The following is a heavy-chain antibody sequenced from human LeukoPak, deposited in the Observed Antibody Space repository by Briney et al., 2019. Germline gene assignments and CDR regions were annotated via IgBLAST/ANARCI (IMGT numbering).Heavy chain of an antibody. J-gene: IGHJ3*02. V-gene: IGHV3-30*04. CDR3: ASIAAATI. Sequence: GGSLRLSCAASGITFTNYAIHWVRQAPGKGLEWVTSISYDGRDKYYSDSLRGRFTTSRDNSKDTLYLQMNSLRAEDTAVYYCASIAAATIWGQGTMVTVSS. D-gene: IGHD6-13*01. CDR2: ISYDGRDK. CDR1: GITFTNYA.